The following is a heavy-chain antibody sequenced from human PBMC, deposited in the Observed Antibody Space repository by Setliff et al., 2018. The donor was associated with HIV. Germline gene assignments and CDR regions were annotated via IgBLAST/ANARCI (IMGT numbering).Heavy chain of an antibody. V-gene: IGHV1-18*01. Sequence: ASVKVSCKASGGAFSSYALSWVRQAPGQGLEWMGWISAYNGNTNYAQKLQGRVTMTTDPSASTAYMELRSLRSDDTAVYYCARDDGGYNYAEAFDVWGQGTMVTVSS. CDR3: ARDDGGYNYAEAFDV. D-gene: IGHD3-16*01. CDR2: ISAYNGNT. J-gene: IGHJ3*01. CDR1: GGAFSSYA.